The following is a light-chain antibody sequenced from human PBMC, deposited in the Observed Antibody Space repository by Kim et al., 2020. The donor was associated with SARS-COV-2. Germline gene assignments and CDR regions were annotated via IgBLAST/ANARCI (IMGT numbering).Light chain of an antibody. V-gene: IGKV3-15*01. J-gene: IGKJ1*01. CDR1: RTISGT. Sequence: VMAQSPAILSVSPGETATLSCRASRTISGTLAWYQQKPGQAPRLLIYDVSARAPGVPVRFSGSGSGTDFTLTISSLQSEDVAVYICLQYNYWPPGSFGQGTKVDIK. CDR2: DVS. CDR3: LQYNYWPPGS.